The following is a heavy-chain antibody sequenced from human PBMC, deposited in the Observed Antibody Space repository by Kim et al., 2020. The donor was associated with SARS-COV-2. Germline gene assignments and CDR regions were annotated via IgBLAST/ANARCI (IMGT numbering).Heavy chain of an antibody. V-gene: IGHV4-39*01. CDR2: IYYSGST. CDR3: ETMYSSSIYYFDY. J-gene: IGHJ4*02. Sequence: SETLSLTCTVSGGSISSSSYYWGWIRQPPGKGLEWIGSIYYSGSTYYNPSLKSRVTIYVDTSKNQFSLKLSSVTAADTAVYSSETMYSSSIYYFDYWGQGKLVNVTS. D-gene: IGHD6-13*01. CDR1: GGSISSSSYY.